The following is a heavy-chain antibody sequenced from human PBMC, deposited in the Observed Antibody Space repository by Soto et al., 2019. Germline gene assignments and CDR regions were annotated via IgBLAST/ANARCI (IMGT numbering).Heavy chain of an antibody. CDR2: IYYSGST. J-gene: IGHJ4*02. Sequence: PSETLSLTCTVSGGSISSSSYYWGWIRQPPGKGLEWIGSIYYSGSTYYNPSLKSRVTISVDTSKNQFSLKLSSVTAADTAVYYCARILWFGEFYWGQGTLVTAPQ. V-gene: IGHV4-39*01. CDR3: ARILWFGEFY. CDR1: GGSISSSSYY. D-gene: IGHD3-10*01.